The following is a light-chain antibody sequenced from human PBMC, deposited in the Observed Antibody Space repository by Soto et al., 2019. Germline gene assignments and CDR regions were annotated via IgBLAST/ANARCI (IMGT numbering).Light chain of an antibody. Sequence: EIELTQSPGTLSLSPGERATLSCRASQSVSSSYLAWYQQKPGQAPRLLIYGASTRTTGSPDRFRGSGSGTYFTLTISRLDPEDVAVYSCERYGSSTLTLGRGTKVDIK. CDR2: GAS. CDR3: ERYGSSTLT. J-gene: IGKJ4*01. V-gene: IGKV3-20*01. CDR1: QSVSSSY.